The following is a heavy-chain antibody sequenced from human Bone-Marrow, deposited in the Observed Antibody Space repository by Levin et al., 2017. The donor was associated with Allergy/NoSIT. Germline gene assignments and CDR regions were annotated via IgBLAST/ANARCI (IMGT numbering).Heavy chain of an antibody. CDR2: IYYSGST. CDR1: GGSISSSSYY. Sequence: PSETLSLTCTVSGGSISSSSYYWGWIRQPPGKGLEWIGSIYYSGSTYYNPSLKSRVTISVDTSKNQFSLKLSSVTAADTAVYYCARLRIGYCSGGSCYNWFDPWGQGTLVTVSS. V-gene: IGHV4-39*01. J-gene: IGHJ5*02. D-gene: IGHD2-15*01. CDR3: ARLRIGYCSGGSCYNWFDP.